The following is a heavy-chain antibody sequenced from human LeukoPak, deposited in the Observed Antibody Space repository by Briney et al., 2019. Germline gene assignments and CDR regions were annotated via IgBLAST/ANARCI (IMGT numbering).Heavy chain of an antibody. J-gene: IGHJ4*02. V-gene: IGHV3-73*01. D-gene: IGHD6-19*01. Sequence: GGSLRLSCAASGFTFSGSAMHWVRQASGKGLEWVGRIRSKANSYATAYAASVKGRFTISRDDSKNTAYLQMNSLKTEDTAVYYCTSPISSGWYRGDYWGQGTLVTVSS. CDR1: GFTFSGSA. CDR2: IRSKANSYAT. CDR3: TSPISSGWYRGDY.